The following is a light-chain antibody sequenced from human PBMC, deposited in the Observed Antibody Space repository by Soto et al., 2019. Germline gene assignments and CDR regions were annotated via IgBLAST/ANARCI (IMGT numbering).Light chain of an antibody. CDR2: WAS. Sequence: DIVMTQSPDSLAVSLGERATINCKSSQSVLYSSNNKNYLAWYQQKPGQPPKLLIYWASAREFGVPDRFSGSGSGTDFTLTISSLQAEDVAVYYCQQYYSIPVTFGQGTRLDIK. V-gene: IGKV4-1*01. CDR3: QQYYSIPVT. J-gene: IGKJ5*01. CDR1: QSVLYSSNNKNY.